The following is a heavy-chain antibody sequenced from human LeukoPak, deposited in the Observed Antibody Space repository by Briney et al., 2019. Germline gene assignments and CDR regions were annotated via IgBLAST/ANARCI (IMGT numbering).Heavy chain of an antibody. CDR3: AKAGCGSTRCYQNC. CDR1: GFTFDDYA. J-gene: IGHJ4*02. Sequence: RALRLSCAASGFTFDDYAMHWVRHAPGKGLEWVSAISSISGSIAYAASVKGRFTISRDNPKKSLYLQMNSLKPEDTAFYYCAKAGCGSTRCYQNCWGQGILVTVSS. CDR2: ISSISGSI. V-gene: IGHV3-9*01. D-gene: IGHD2-2*01.